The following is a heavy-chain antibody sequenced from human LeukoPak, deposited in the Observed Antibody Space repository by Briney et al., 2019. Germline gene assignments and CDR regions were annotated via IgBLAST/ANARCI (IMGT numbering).Heavy chain of an antibody. J-gene: IGHJ4*02. CDR2: INPKSGGT. CDR1: GYTFTGYN. V-gene: IGHV1-2*02. CDR3: AKAGGYSGYERYYSDY. Sequence: ASVKVSCKASGYTFTGYNMHWVRQAPGQGLEWMGWINPKSGGTDYAQKFQGRVTLTRDTSISTASMELSRLRPDDTAVYYCAKAGGYSGYERYYSDYWGQGTLVTVSS. D-gene: IGHD5-12*01.